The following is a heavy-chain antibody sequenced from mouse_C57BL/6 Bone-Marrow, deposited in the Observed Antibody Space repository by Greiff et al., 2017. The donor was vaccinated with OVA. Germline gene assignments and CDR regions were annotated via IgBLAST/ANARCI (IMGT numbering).Heavy chain of an antibody. D-gene: IGHD1-1*01. CDR2: INPSSGYT. J-gene: IGHJ1*03. CDR3: ARGGAITTVVNWYFDV. CDR1: GYTFTSYT. Sequence: VQLQQSGAELARPGASVKMSCKASGYTFTSYTMHWVKQRPGQGLEWIGYINPSSGYTKYNQKFKDKATLTADKSSSTAYMQLSSLTSEDSAVYYCARGGAITTVVNWYFDVWGTGTTVTVSS. V-gene: IGHV1-4*01.